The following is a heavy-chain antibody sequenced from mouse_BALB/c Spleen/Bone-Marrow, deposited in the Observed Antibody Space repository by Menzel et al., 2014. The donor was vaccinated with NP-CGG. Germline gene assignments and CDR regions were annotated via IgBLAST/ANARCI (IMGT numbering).Heavy chain of an antibody. V-gene: IGHV2-2*02. CDR2: IWSGGST. Sequence: QVQLQQSGPGLVQPSQSLSITCTVSGFSLTSYGVHWVRQSPGKGLEWLGVIWSGGSTDYKEAFISRLSIRKDNSKSQVFFKMYSLQANDTAIYYCARKEFDYWGQGTTLTVSS. J-gene: IGHJ2*01. CDR3: ARKEFDY. CDR1: GFSLTSYG.